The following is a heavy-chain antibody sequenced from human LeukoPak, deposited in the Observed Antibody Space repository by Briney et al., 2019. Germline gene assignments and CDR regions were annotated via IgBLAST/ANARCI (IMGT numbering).Heavy chain of an antibody. Sequence: ASVKVSCKASGYTFTSYYMHWVRQAPGQGLEWLGIINPSGGSTSYPQKFQGRVTMTRDTSTSTVHMELSSLTSEDTAVYYCARAVGDRYNWFDPWGRGTLVTVSS. CDR3: ARAVGDRYNWFDP. D-gene: IGHD4-17*01. J-gene: IGHJ5*02. CDR1: GYTFTSYY. V-gene: IGHV1-46*01. CDR2: INPSGGST.